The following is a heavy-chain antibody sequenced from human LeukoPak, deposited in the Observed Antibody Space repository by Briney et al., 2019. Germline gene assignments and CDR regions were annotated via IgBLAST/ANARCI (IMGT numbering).Heavy chain of an antibody. D-gene: IGHD6-13*01. Sequence: GESLKISCKGSGYSFSSYWIGWVRPMPGKGLEWMGINYPGDSDTRYSPSFQGQVTISADKSISTAYLQWSSLKASDTAIYYCARHNLGDSSSWYFDYWGQGTLVTVSS. CDR2: NYPGDSDT. CDR1: GYSFSSYW. J-gene: IGHJ4*02. V-gene: IGHV5-51*01. CDR3: ARHNLGDSSSWYFDY.